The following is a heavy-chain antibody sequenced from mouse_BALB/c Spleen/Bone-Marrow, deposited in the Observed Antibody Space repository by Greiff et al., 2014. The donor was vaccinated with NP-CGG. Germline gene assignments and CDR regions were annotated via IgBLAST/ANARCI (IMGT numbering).Heavy chain of an antibody. CDR3: ARGGISVDY. CDR2: IYPGDGDT. J-gene: IGHJ2*01. CDR1: GYAFSGYW. Sequence: QVQLQQSGAELVRPGSSVKISCKAYGYAFSGYWMNWVKQRPGQGLEWIGQIYPGDGDTDYNGKFKGKATLTADKSSSTAYMQLSSLTSEDSAVYFCARGGISVDYWGQGTTLTVSS. V-gene: IGHV1-80*01.